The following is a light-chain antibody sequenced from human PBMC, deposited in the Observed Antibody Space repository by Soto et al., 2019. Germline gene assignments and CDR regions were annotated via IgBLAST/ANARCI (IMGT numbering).Light chain of an antibody. CDR1: QSASSRY. CDR2: DAS. J-gene: IGKJ4*01. CDR3: QQYGSSPQN. Sequence: IVLAQSPGTLSLSPGERATLSSRASQSASSRYFAWYQQKPGEAPRLLIYDASSRATGIPDRFSGSVSGTDFTLTISRLDPEDFAVFYCQQYGSSPQNFGGGTKV. V-gene: IGKV3-20*01.